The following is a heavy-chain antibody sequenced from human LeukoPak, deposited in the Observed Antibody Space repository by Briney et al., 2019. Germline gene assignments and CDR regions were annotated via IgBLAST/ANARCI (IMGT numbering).Heavy chain of an antibody. CDR1: GYTFTSYG. CDR3: ARGLRGSPAFDY. CDR2: ISAYNGNT. Sequence: ASVKVSCKASGYTFTSYGISWVRQAPGQGLEWMGWISAYNGNTNYAQKLQGRVTMTTDTSISTAYMELSRLRSDDTAVYYCARGLRGSPAFDYWAREPWSPSPQ. V-gene: IGHV1-18*01. J-gene: IGHJ4*02. D-gene: IGHD2-2*01.